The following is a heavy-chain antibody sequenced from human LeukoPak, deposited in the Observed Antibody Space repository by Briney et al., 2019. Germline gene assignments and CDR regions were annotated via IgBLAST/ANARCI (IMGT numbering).Heavy chain of an antibody. Sequence: GASVKVSCEASGYTFSDFYVHWVRQAPGQGLEWMGRISPNSGGTNYAQKFQGRVTMTRDKSISTAYMELSSLRSDDTAVYYCARDLSGSAYSDYWGQGTLVTVSS. CDR3: ARDLSGSAYSDY. CDR2: ISPNSGGT. CDR1: GYTFSDFY. V-gene: IGHV1-2*06. D-gene: IGHD3-22*01. J-gene: IGHJ4*02.